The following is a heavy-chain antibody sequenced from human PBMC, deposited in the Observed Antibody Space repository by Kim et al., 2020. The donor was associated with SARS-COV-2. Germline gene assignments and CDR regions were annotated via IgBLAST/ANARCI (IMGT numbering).Heavy chain of an antibody. Sequence: GGSLRLSCAASGFTFSSYAMSWVRQAPGKGLEWVSAIRGSGGSTYYADSVKGRFTISRDNSKNTLYLQMNSLRAEDTAVYYCAKMASYYYDSSGYYPDYWGQGTLVTVSS. V-gene: IGHV3-23*01. J-gene: IGHJ4*02. CDR3: AKMASYYYDSSGYYPDY. D-gene: IGHD3-22*01. CDR2: IRGSGGST. CDR1: GFTFSSYA.